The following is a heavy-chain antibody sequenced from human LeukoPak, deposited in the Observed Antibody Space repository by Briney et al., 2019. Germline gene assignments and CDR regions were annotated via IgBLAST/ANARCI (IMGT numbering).Heavy chain of an antibody. V-gene: IGHV1-18*01. CDR3: ARGPAISIVATIGGFFDY. CDR1: GYTFTSYG. J-gene: IGHJ4*02. Sequence: ASVKVSRKASGYTFTSYGISWVRQAPGQGLEWMGWISAYNGNTNYAQKLQGRVTMTTDTSTSTAYMELRSLRSDDTAVYYCARGPAISIVATIGGFFDYWGQGTLVTVSS. D-gene: IGHD5-12*01. CDR2: ISAYNGNT.